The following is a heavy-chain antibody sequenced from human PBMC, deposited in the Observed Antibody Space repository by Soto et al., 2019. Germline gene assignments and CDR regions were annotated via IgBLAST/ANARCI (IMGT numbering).Heavy chain of an antibody. D-gene: IGHD3-10*01. J-gene: IGHJ5*02. CDR3: ARELFGRSVWFDP. CDR2: IYYAGST. V-gene: IGHV4-59*12. CDR1: GGPMISYY. Sequence: SETLSLTCTVSGGPMISYYWSWIRQPPGRGLEWIGFIYYAGSTKYNPSLNSRVTISVDTSKNQFSLTVTSVTAADTAVYYCARELFGRSVWFDPWGQGTLVTVSS.